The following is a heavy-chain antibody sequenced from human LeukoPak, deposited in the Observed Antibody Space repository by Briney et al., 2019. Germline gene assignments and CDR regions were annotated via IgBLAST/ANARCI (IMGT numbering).Heavy chain of an antibody. CDR1: GFTVSSNY. D-gene: IGHD1-26*01. V-gene: IGHV3-66*01. Sequence: QPGGSLRLSCAVSGFTVSSNYMSWVRQAPGKGLEWVSVIYSGDSTYHADSVKGRFTISRDNSKNTLYLRMNNLRAEDTAVCYCARIRGIYSGNYLDYWGQGTLVTVSS. CDR2: IYSGDST. J-gene: IGHJ4*02. CDR3: ARIRGIYSGNYLDY.